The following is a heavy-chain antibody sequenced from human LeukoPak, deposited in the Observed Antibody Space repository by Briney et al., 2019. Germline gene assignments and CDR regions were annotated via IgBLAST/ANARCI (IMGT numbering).Heavy chain of an antibody. CDR1: GGSISSYY. D-gene: IGHD3-3*01. CDR2: IYYSGST. Sequence: SETLSLTCTVSGGSISSYYWSWIRQPPGKGLEWIGYIYYSGSTNYNPTLKSRVTISVDTSKNQFSLKLSSVTAADTAVYYCARATYYDFWSGYPNWFDPWGQGTLVTVSS. J-gene: IGHJ5*02. V-gene: IGHV4-59*01. CDR3: ARATYYDFWSGYPNWFDP.